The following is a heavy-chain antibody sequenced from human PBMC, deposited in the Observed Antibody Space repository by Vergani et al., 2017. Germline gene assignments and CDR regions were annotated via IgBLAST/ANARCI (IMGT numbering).Heavy chain of an antibody. V-gene: IGHV3-21*01. J-gene: IGHJ3*02. CDR2: ISSSSSYI. D-gene: IGHD6-13*01. CDR1: GFTFSSYS. CDR3: ARDRWYSSSFDI. Sequence: VQLQESGPGLVKPGGSLRLSCAASGFTFSSYSMNWVRQAPGKGLEWVSSISSSSSYIYYADSVKGRFTISRDNSKNTLYLQMNSLRAEDTAVYYCARDRWYSSSFDIWGQGTMVTVSS.